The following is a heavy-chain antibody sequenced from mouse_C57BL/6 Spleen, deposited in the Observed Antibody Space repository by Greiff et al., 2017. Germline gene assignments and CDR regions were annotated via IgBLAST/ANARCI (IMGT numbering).Heavy chain of an antibody. V-gene: IGHV1-80*01. D-gene: IGHD4-1*02. CDR2: IYPGDGDT. CDR1: GYAFSSYW. Sequence: VHLVESGAELVKPGASVKISCKASGYAFSSYWMNWVKQRPGKGLEWIGQIYPGDGDTNYNGKFKGKATLTADKSSSTAYMQLSSLTSEDSAVYFCARCEGPTGHFDYWGQGTTLTVSS. J-gene: IGHJ2*01. CDR3: ARCEGPTGHFDY.